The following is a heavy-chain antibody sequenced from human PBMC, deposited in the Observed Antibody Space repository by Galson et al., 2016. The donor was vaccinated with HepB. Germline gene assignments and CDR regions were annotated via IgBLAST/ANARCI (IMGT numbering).Heavy chain of an antibody. D-gene: IGHD4-17*01. CDR3: ARFHGDYVGGYDGMDG. V-gene: IGHV1-2*04. CDR1: GYTFTGYY. J-gene: IGHJ4*02. CDR2: INPNSGGT. Sequence: SVKVSCKASGYTFTGYYMHWVRQAPGQGLDWMGWINPNSGGTNYAQKFQGWVTMTRDTSISTAYMELSRLRSDDTAVYYCARFHGDYVGGYDGMDGWGQGTLVTVAS.